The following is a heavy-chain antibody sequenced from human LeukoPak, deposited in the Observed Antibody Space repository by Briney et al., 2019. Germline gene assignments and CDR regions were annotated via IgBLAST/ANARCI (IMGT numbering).Heavy chain of an antibody. D-gene: IGHD5-12*01. CDR3: AREDFVRVATIEGGEYYFDY. V-gene: IGHV3-20*04. Sequence: GGSLRLSCVASGFSFSSYSMNWVRQAPGKGLEWVSGINWNGGSTGYADSVKGRFTISRDNAKNSLYLQMNSLRAEDTALYYCAREDFVRVATIEGGEYYFDYWGQGTLVTVSS. CDR1: GFSFSSYS. J-gene: IGHJ4*02. CDR2: INWNGGST.